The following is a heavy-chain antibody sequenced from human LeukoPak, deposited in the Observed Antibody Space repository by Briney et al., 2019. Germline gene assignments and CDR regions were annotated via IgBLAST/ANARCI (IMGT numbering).Heavy chain of an antibody. D-gene: IGHD1-26*01. J-gene: IGHJ4*02. CDR3: ARSGSTAHDY. V-gene: IGHV4-61*01. CDR2: IYYSGST. CDR1: GYSISNGFY. Sequence: SETLSLTCTVSGYSISNGFYWAWIRQPPGKGLEWIGYIYYSGSTNYSPSLKSRVTISVDTSKNQFSLQLTSVTAADTAVYYCARSGSTAHDYWGQGTLVTVSS.